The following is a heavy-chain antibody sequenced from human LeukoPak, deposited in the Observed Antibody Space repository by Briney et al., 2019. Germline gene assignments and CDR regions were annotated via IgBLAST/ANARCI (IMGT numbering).Heavy chain of an antibody. CDR3: ASSPRRYSSSVGGDFDY. J-gene: IGHJ4*02. Sequence: SVNVSCKASGGTFSSYAISWVRQAPGQGLEWMGGVIPIFGTANYAQKFQGRVTITTDESTSTAYMELSSLRSEDTAVYYCASSPRRYSSSVGGDFDYWGQGTLVTVSS. CDR1: GGTFSSYA. V-gene: IGHV1-69*05. D-gene: IGHD6-6*01. CDR2: VIPIFGTA.